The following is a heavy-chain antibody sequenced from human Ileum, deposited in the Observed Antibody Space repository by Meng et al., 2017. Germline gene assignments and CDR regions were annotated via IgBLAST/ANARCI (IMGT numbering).Heavy chain of an antibody. V-gene: IGHV3-11*01. CDR2: ISSSGGSI. CDR3: ARGTTYCNAVKCAYDP. CDR1: GFIVSTNF. Sequence: VQLVESGGGLVQPGGSLRLPCAASGFIVSTNFLCWVRQAQGKGLEWVSVISSSGGSIAYADSVKGRFTASRDNSKNALYLQMDSLRAEDTAVYYCARGTTYCNAVKCAYDPWGQGTLVTVSS. J-gene: IGHJ5*02. D-gene: IGHD2/OR15-2a*01.